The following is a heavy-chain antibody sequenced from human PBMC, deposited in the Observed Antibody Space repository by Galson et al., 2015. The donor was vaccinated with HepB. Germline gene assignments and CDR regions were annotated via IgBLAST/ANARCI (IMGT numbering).Heavy chain of an antibody. V-gene: IGHV3-15*07. D-gene: IGHD1-20*01. CDR1: GFTFSNAW. CDR2: IKSKTDGGTT. Sequence: SLRLSCAASGFTFSNAWMNWVRQAPGKGLEWVGRIKSKTDGGTTDYAAPVKGRFTISRDDSKNTLYLQMNSLKTEDTAVYYCTTHPYNWNDATGGNGMDVWGQRTTVTVSS. J-gene: IGHJ6*02. CDR3: TTHPYNWNDATGGNGMDV.